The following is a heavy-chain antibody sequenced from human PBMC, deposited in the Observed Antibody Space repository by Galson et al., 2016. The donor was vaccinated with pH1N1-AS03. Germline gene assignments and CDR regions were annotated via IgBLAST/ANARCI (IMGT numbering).Heavy chain of an antibody. D-gene: IGHD3-9*01. V-gene: IGHV3-74*03. CDR1: GFTLNNYW. CDR3: ARDDGRYSFLN. J-gene: IGHJ4*02. CDR2: FTGDGSIT. Sequence: SLRLSCAVSGFTLNNYWIHWVRQAPGKGLVWVSRFTGDGSITTYADSVKGRFTISRDNSKNTLYLQMNSLRAEDTAVYHCARDDGRYSFLNWVQGTLVAVSA.